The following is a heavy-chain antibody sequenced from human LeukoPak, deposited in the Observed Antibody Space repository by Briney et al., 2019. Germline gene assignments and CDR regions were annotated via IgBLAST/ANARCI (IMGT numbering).Heavy chain of an antibody. D-gene: IGHD3-22*01. J-gene: IGHJ4*02. CDR1: GFTFSNAW. Sequence: PGGSLRLSCAASGFTFSNAWMNWVRQAPGKGLEWVGHIKSKTDGGTTDYAAPVKGRFTISRDDSKNTLYLQMNSLRTEDTAVYYCAKELYYDSSTTVADYWGQGTLVTVSS. CDR2: IKSKTDGGTT. V-gene: IGHV3-15*07. CDR3: AKELYYDSSTTVADY.